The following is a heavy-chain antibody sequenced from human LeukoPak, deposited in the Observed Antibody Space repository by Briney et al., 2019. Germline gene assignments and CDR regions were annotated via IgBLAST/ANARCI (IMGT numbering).Heavy chain of an antibody. V-gene: IGHV3-66*01. Sequence: GGSLRLSCAASGFTVSSNYMSWVRRAPGKGLEWVSVIYNGGSTYYADSVKGRFTISRDNSKNTLYLQMNSLRADDTAVYYCARVLTYYDILTGKNNWFDPWGQGTLVTVSS. CDR2: IYNGGST. J-gene: IGHJ5*02. CDR1: GFTVSSNY. D-gene: IGHD3-9*01. CDR3: ARVLTYYDILTGKNNWFDP.